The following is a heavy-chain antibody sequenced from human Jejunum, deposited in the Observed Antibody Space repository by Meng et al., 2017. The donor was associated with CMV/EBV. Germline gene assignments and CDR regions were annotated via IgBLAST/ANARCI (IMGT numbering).Heavy chain of an antibody. V-gene: IGHV3-21*06. Sequence: TFSSYSMNWVRQAPGKGLEWVSSISSSSSYIYYADSVKGRFTISRDNAENSLYLQMNSLRAEDTAVYYCARYGITGTRWGGWFDPWGQGTLVTVSS. CDR1: TFSSYS. CDR3: ARYGITGTRWGGWFDP. J-gene: IGHJ5*02. CDR2: ISSSSSYI. D-gene: IGHD1/OR15-1a*01.